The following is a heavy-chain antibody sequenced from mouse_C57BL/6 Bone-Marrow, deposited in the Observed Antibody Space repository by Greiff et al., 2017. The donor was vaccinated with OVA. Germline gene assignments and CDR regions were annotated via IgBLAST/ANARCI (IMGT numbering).Heavy chain of an antibody. J-gene: IGHJ4*01. Sequence: EVKLMESGGGLVQPGGSLKLSCAASGFTFSDYYMYWVRQTPEKRLEWVAYISNGGGSTYYPDTVKGRFTISRDNAKNTLYLQMSRLKSEDTAMYYCARRGTTVVPCAMDYWGQGTSVTVSS. V-gene: IGHV5-12*01. CDR3: ARRGTTVVPCAMDY. D-gene: IGHD1-1*01. CDR1: GFTFSDYY. CDR2: ISNGGGST.